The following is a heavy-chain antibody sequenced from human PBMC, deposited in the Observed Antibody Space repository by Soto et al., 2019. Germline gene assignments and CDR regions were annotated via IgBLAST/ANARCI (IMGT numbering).Heavy chain of an antibody. J-gene: IGHJ4*02. Sequence: GASVKVSCKASGYTFTSYGISWVRQAPGQGLEWMGWMNANNGNTGYAQKLQGRVTMTRNTSISTAYMELSSLRSEDTAVYYCARGLTAALLFDDAPSPFDYWGQGTLVTVSS. V-gene: IGHV1-8*02. CDR3: ARGLTAALLFDDAPSPFDY. D-gene: IGHD3-9*01. CDR2: MNANNGNT. CDR1: GYTFTSYG.